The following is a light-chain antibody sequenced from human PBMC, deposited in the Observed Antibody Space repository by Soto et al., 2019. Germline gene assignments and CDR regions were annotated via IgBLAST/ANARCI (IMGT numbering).Light chain of an antibody. CDR2: DAS. Sequence: PGESATLSCRAGQSVSNYLTWYQQKPGQAPRLLISDASNRATGIPARFSGSGSGTEFTLSISSLQSEDVAVYYCQQYQNWPLTFGGGTKVDIK. CDR3: QQYQNWPLT. CDR1: QSVSNY. V-gene: IGKV3-15*01. J-gene: IGKJ4*01.